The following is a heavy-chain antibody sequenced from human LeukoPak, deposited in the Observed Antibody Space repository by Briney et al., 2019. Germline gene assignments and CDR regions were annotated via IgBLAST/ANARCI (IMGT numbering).Heavy chain of an antibody. J-gene: IGHJ6*02. CDR2: INGDGSTT. CDR3: ARDRVAAAALYGMDV. D-gene: IGHD6-13*01. V-gene: IGHV3-74*01. CDR1: GFTFSSYW. Sequence: GSLRLSCAASGFTFSSYWMHWVRQAPGKGLVWVSHINGDGSTTSYADSVKGRFTISRDNSKNTLYLQMNSLRAEDTAVYYCARDRVAAAALYGMDVWGQGTTVTVSS.